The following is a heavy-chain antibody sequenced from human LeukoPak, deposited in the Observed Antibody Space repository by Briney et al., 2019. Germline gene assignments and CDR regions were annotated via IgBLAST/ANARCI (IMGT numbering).Heavy chain of an antibody. CDR2: INGDGRTT. CDR3: AKARVARAYYSSRGYYNFNY. D-gene: IGHD2-2*01. CDR1: GFTFNYNW. J-gene: IGHJ4*02. V-gene: IGHV3-74*01. Sequence: GGSLRLSCAASGFTFNYNWMHWVRQGPGKGLVWVSRINGDGRTTSYADSVKGRFTISRDNSRNTLFLQMDGLRAEDTAMYYCAKARVARAYYSSRGYYNFNYWGQGTLVTVSS.